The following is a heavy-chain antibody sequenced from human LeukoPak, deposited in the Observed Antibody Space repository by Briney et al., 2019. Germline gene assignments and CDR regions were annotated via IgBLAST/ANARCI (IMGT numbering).Heavy chain of an antibody. CDR1: GFTFSSYG. CDR3: AREGRSSSWSYYFDY. J-gene: IGHJ4*02. V-gene: IGHV3-33*01. D-gene: IGHD2-2*01. CDR2: IWHDGSNR. Sequence: GGSLRLSCAASGFTFSSYGMHWVRQAPGKGLEWVAAIWHDGSNRYYADSVKGRFTISRDNSRKTVSLQVSSLGPEDTAVYYCAREGRSSSWSYYFDYWGQGTLVTVSS.